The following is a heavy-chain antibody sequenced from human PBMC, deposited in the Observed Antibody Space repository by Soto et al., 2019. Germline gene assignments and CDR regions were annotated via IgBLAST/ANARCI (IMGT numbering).Heavy chain of an antibody. V-gene: IGHV4-38-2*01. J-gene: IGHJ5*02. Sequence: SETLSLTCVVSGYSISSGYYWGWMRQPPGKGLEWIASIYHSGSTYYNPSLKSRVTISVDTSKNQFSLKLSSVTAADTAVYYCARGAATVTPGWFDPWGQGTLVTVSS. CDR2: IYHSGST. CDR1: GYSISSGYY. D-gene: IGHD4-17*01. CDR3: ARGAATVTPGWFDP.